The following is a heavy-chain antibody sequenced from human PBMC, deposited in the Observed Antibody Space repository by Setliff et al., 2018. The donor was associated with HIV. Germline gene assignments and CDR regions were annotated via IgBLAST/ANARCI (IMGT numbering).Heavy chain of an antibody. CDR2: ISPNSGGT. CDR1: GYTFPDYY. D-gene: IGHD2-2*01. Sequence: ASVQVSCKTSGYTFPDYYLHWVRQAPGQGLEWMGRISPNSGGTNYAQKFQGRVTMTRDTSINTVYMELSSLRSDYTAVYYGARDHPYFCSSTSCSFLDYWGQGTLVTVSS. V-gene: IGHV1-2*06. J-gene: IGHJ4*02. CDR3: ARDHPYFCSSTSCSFLDY.